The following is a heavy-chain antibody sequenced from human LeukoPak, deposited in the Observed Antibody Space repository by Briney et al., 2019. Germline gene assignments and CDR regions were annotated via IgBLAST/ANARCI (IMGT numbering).Heavy chain of an antibody. Sequence: SETLSLTCAVSGGSISSGGYSWSWIRQPPGKGLEWIGCIYQSGTTYYNPPLKSRVTILVDRSKNQFSLKLSSVTAADTAVYYCARAYYYDSRGYYVYYFDYWGQGTLVTVSS. CDR2: IYQSGTT. D-gene: IGHD3-22*01. J-gene: IGHJ4*02. CDR1: GGSISSGGYS. CDR3: ARAYYYDSRGYYVYYFDY. V-gene: IGHV4-30-2*01.